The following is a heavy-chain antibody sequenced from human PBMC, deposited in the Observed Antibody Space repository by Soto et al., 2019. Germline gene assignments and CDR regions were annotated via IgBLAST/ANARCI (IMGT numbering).Heavy chain of an antibody. CDR3: ARGFDPNWFDP. CDR2: IYYSGST. CDR1: GGSISSGDYY. Sequence: SETLSLTCTVSGGSISSGDYYWSWIRQPPGKGLEWIGYIYYSGSTYYNPSLKSRVTISVDTSKNQFSLKLSSVTAADTAVYYCARGFDPNWFDPWGQGTLVTVSS. D-gene: IGHD3-9*01. J-gene: IGHJ5*02. V-gene: IGHV4-30-4*01.